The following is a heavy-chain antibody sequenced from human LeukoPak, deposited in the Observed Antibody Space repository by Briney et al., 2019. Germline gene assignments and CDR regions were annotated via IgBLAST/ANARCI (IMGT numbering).Heavy chain of an antibody. V-gene: IGHV3-21*01. J-gene: IGHJ4*02. CDR1: GFTFNNYI. D-gene: IGHD6-19*01. Sequence: GGSLRLSCAASGFTFNNYIMNWVRQAPGKGLEWVSSISSSSDYIYYADSVKGRFTISRDNAKNSLYLQMNSLRAEDMAVYYCAREVENTSGWYSHFDYWGQGTLVTVSS. CDR3: AREVENTSGWYSHFDY. CDR2: ISSSSDYI.